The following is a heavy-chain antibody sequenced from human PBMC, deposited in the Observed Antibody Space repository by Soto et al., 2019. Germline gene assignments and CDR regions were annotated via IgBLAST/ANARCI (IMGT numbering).Heavy chain of an antibody. D-gene: IGHD2-15*01. V-gene: IGHV4-39*01. Sequence: SETLSLTCTVSGGSISSSSYYWGWIRQPPGKGLEWIGSIYYSGSTYYNPSLKSRVTISVDTSKNQFSLKLSSVTAADTAVYYCARQILASSVVVVGEFDYWGQGTLVTVSS. CDR3: ARQILASSVVVVGEFDY. J-gene: IGHJ4*02. CDR2: IYYSGST. CDR1: GGSISSSSYY.